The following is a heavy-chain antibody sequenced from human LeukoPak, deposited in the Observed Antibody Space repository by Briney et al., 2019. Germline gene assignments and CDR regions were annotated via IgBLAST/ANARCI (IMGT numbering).Heavy chain of an antibody. CDR2: ISGGGGST. J-gene: IGHJ1*01. Sequence: PGGSLRLSCAASRFSFSSYAMNWVRQAPGKGLEWVSTISGGGGSTYHADSVKGRFTISRDNSKNTLYLQMNSLRAVDTAIYYCANQLQLVHYDFQRWGQGTLVTVSS. V-gene: IGHV3-23*01. CDR3: ANQLQLVHYDFQR. D-gene: IGHD6-13*01. CDR1: RFSFSSYA.